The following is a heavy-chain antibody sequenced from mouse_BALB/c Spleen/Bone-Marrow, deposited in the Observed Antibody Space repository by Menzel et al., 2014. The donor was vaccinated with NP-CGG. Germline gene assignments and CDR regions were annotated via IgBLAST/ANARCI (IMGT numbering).Heavy chain of an antibody. J-gene: IGHJ4*01. CDR2: INPSNGGT. D-gene: IGHD2-14*01. V-gene: IGHV1S81*02. Sequence: QVQLQQSGAELVKPGASVKLSCKAPGYTFTSYYMYWVKQRPGQGLEWIGEINPSNGGTNFNEKFKSKATLTVDKSSSTAYMQLSSLTSEDSAVYYCTRREYYRYDRAMDYWGQGTSVTVSS. CDR3: TRREYYRYDRAMDY. CDR1: GYTFTSYY.